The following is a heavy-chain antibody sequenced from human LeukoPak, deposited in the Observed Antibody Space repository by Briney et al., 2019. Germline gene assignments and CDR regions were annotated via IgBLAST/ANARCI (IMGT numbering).Heavy chain of an antibody. CDR2: IYSSGST. Sequence: SETLSLTCTVSGDSINSYYWSWIRQPPGRGLEWIGYIYSSGSTNYNPSLRSRVTISVDTSKNQFSLKLRSVTAADTAVYYCARALNFDYWGQGTLVTVSS. CDR1: GDSINSYY. CDR3: ARALNFDY. V-gene: IGHV4-59*01. J-gene: IGHJ4*02.